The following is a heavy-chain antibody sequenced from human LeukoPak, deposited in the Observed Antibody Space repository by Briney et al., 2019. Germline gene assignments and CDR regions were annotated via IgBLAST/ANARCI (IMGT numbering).Heavy chain of an antibody. CDR1: GYSFTSHW. J-gene: IGHJ4*02. CDR3: ARLASEGTFDS. Sequence: GESLKISCKGSGYSFTSHWIAWVRHMPGKGLEWMGVVYPPDSDTRYSPSFQGQVTISADKSISTAYLQWSSLKASDTAMYYCARLASEGTFDSWGQGTLVTVSS. V-gene: IGHV5-51*01. CDR2: VYPPDSDT. D-gene: IGHD1-1*01.